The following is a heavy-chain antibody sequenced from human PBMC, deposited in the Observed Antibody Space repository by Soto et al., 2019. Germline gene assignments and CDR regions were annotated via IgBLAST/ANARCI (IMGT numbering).Heavy chain of an antibody. D-gene: IGHD3-22*01. CDR2: ISFDGNNI. V-gene: IGHV3-30*18. J-gene: IGHJ4*02. Sequence: SLRLSCAASGFTFSSYAMHWVRQAPGKGLEWVALISFDGNNIYFSDSLKGRFTISRDDSKNTMYLQMSSLRAEDTAVYYCAKNTHYADTSGYYPFDYWGQGTLVTVSS. CDR3: AKNTHYADTSGYYPFDY. CDR1: GFTFSSYA.